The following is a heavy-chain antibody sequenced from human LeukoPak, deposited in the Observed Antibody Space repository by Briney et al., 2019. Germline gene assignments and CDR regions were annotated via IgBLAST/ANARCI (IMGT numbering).Heavy chain of an antibody. V-gene: IGHV3-74*01. CDR3: AREEEMATNTDY. Sequence: RTGGSLRLSCAASGFTFRRHWMHWVRQAPGKGLVWVSRINGDGSATYYADSVKGRFSISRDNPKNTLYLHMHSLRADDTAVYYCAREEEMATNTDYWGQGTLVTVSS. CDR2: INGDGSAT. CDR1: GFTFRRHW. J-gene: IGHJ4*02. D-gene: IGHD5-24*01.